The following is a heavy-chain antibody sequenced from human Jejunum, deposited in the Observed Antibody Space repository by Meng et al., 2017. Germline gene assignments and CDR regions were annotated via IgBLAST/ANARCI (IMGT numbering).Heavy chain of an antibody. CDR3: VREKRRTYYFDY. CDR1: GASIRGADYY. J-gene: IGHJ4*02. CDR2: IYYSGAT. Sequence: QVQLQESGPGLVKPSQTLSLTCTVSGASIRGADYYWSWIRQPPGKGLEWIGYIYYSGATYSNPSLKSRATISIDTSKNQFSLRLTSVTAADTAVYYCVREKRRTYYFDYWCQGTLVTVSS. V-gene: IGHV4-30-4*01. D-gene: IGHD3-16*01.